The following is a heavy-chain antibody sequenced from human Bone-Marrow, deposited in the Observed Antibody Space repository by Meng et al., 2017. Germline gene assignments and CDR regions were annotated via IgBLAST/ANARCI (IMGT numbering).Heavy chain of an antibody. Sequence: QVQRVESGAEVKKPGASVKVACKASEYTFTSYYMHWVRQAPGQGLEWMGRINPNSGGTNYAQKFQGRVTMTRDTSISTAYMELSRLRSDDTAVYYCARVSVRGVIRWFDPWGQGTLVTVSS. V-gene: IGHV1-2*06. J-gene: IGHJ5*02. CDR1: EYTFTSYY. CDR2: INPNSGGT. D-gene: IGHD3-10*01. CDR3: ARVSVRGVIRWFDP.